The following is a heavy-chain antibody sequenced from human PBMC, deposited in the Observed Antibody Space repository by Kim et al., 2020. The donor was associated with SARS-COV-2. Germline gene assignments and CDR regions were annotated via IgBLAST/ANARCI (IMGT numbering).Heavy chain of an antibody. D-gene: IGHD3-16*02. CDR2: INTDTGNP. J-gene: IGHJ4*02. CDR3: ARVIWGSYRYTDY. CDR1: GYTFTNYA. V-gene: IGHV7-4-1*02. Sequence: ASVKFSCKASGYTFTNYAISWVRQAPGQGLEWMGWINTDTGNPTYAQAFTGRFVFSLDTSVSTAYLHISSLKAEDTALYYCARVIWGSYRYTDYWGQGTLVTVSS.